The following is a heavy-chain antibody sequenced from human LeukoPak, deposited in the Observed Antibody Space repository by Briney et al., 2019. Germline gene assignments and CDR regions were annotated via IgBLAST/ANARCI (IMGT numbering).Heavy chain of an antibody. CDR2: ISSYGGST. V-gene: IGHV3-64*01. CDR1: GFIFNSFA. D-gene: IGHD2-15*01. CDR3: ARDHCSHGDSCYIFDY. Sequence: AGGSLRLSCEASGFIFNSFAMHWVRQAPGKGLEYVSGISSYGGSTYYANSVKGRFTISRDNSKNTLYLQMGSLRAEDMAVYYCARDHCSHGDSCYIFDYWGQGTLVTVSS. J-gene: IGHJ4*02.